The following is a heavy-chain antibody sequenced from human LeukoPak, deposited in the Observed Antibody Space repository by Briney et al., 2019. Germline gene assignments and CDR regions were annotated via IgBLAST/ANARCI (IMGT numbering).Heavy chain of an antibody. J-gene: IGHJ6*04. CDR3: ARDREEVTARAQMDV. D-gene: IGHD2-21*02. CDR2: IYNDGST. V-gene: IGHV3-53*01. CDR1: GFTVSSNY. Sequence: PGGSLRLSCAASGFTVSSNYMSWVRQAPGKGLEWVSVIYNDGSTYYADSAKGRFTISRGNSKNTLYLQMNGLSAEDTAVYYCARDREEVTARAQMDVWGKGTTVTVSS.